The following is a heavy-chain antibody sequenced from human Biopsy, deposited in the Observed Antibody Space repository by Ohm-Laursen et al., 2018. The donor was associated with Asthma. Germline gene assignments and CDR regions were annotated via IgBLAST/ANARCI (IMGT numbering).Heavy chain of an antibody. CDR1: GGTFNTYV. D-gene: IGHD2-2*01. Sequence: SVKVSCKSLGGTFNTYVIGWVRQAPGQGLEWMGGINSVFGTTTYPQKFQDGVTITADDSTSTVYMELSSLRSEDTAVYYCARKAGSCISRTCDSLDFWGQGTLVTVSS. CDR3: ARKAGSCISRTCDSLDF. CDR2: INSVFGTT. V-gene: IGHV1-69*13. J-gene: IGHJ4*02.